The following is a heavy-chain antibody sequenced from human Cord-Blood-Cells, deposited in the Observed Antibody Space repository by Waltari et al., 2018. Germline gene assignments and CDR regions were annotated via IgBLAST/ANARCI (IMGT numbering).Heavy chain of an antibody. CDR2: IIPIFGTA. CDR1: GGIFSSYD. CDR3: ARASDYYGSGSYYNFYYYYGMDV. J-gene: IGHJ6*02. Sequence: QVQLVQSGAEVKKPASSVKVSCKASGGIFSSYDINWLRQAPGQGLECMGGIIPIFGTANYAQKFQGRVTITADKSTSTAYMELSSLRSEDTAVYYCARASDYYGSGSYYNFYYYYGMDVWGQGTTVTVSS. D-gene: IGHD3-10*01. V-gene: IGHV1-69*06.